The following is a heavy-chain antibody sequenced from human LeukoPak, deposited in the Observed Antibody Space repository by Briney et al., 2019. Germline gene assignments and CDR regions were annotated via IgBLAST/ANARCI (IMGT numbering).Heavy chain of an antibody. V-gene: IGHV3-30*04. D-gene: IGHD6-19*01. CDR2: ISYDGSNK. J-gene: IGHJ6*04. CDR3: ARERLALYYYYGMDV. CDR1: GFTFSSYA. Sequence: GRSLRLSCAASGFTFSSYAMHWVRQAPGKGLEWVAVISYDGSNKYCADSVKGRFTISRDNSKNTLYLQMNSLRAEDTAVYYCARERLALYYYYGMDVWGKGTTVTVSS.